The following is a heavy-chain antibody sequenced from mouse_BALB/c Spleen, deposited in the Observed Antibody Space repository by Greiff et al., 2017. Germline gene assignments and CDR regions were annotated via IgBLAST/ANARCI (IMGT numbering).Heavy chain of an antibody. CDR1: GFTFSSYG. D-gene: IGHD4-1*01. Sequence: EVKLVESGGDLVKPGGSLKLSCAASGFTFSSYGMSWVRQTPDKRLEWVATISSGGSYTYYPDSVKGRFTISRDNAKNTLYLQMSSLKSEDTAMYYCARMKLGAMDYWGQGTSVTVSS. J-gene: IGHJ4*01. CDR3: ARMKLGAMDY. V-gene: IGHV5-6*01. CDR2: ISSGGSYT.